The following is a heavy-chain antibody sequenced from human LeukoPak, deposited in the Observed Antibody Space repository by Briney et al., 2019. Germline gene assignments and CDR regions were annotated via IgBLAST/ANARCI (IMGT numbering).Heavy chain of an antibody. D-gene: IGHD3-3*01. CDR3: ARLYDFWSGYGYYLDY. Sequence: ASVKVSCKASGYTFTSYGISWVRQAPGQGLEWMGWISAYNGNTNYAQKLQGRVTMTTDTSTSTAYMELRSLRSDDTAVYYCARLYDFWSGYGYYLDYWGQGTLVTVSS. CDR2: ISAYNGNT. V-gene: IGHV1-18*01. J-gene: IGHJ4*02. CDR1: GYTFTSYG.